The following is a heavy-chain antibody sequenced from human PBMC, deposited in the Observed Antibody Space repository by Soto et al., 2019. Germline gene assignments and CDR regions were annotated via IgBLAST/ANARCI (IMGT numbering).Heavy chain of an antibody. J-gene: IGHJ1*01. V-gene: IGHV3-23*01. D-gene: IGHD3-10*01. CDR3: AKDPEELLRLIYFQH. CDR1: GFTFSSYA. CDR2: ISGSGGST. Sequence: EVQLLESGGGLVQPGGSLRLSCAASGFTFSSYAMSWVRQAPGKGLEWVSAISGSGGSTYYADSVKVRFTISRDNSKNTLYLQMNSLRAEDKAVYYCAKDPEELLRLIYFQHWGQGTLVTVSS.